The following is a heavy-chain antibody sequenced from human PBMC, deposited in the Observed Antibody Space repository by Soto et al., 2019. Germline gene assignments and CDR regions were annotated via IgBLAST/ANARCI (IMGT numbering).Heavy chain of an antibody. Sequence: ASVKVFCRAAGYNFNIYCINWVRQAPGQGLELRGWISAYDGKTTYAERFQGRVTMTTDTSTSTAYMELRSLRSDDTAVSYCARHHRGCSSYCYYGMKVWGQGTTDNVS. CDR3: ARHHRGCSSYCYYGMKV. V-gene: IGHV1-18*01. J-gene: IGHJ6*02. CDR1: GYNFNIYC. CDR2: ISAYDGKT. D-gene: IGHD2-8*01.